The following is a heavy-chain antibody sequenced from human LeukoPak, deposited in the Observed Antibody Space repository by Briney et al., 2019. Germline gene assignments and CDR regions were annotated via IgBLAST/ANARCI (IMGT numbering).Heavy chain of an antibody. CDR2: ITSSGGDT. D-gene: IGHD3-16*01. J-gene: IGHJ4*02. Sequence: PGGSLRLSCAASGFTFSSYALAWVRQAPGEGLEWVSSITSSGGDTYYVDSVKGRFTISRDNSKNTLYLQMNSLRAEDTAVYYCARGSRGTYDCWGQGTLVTVSS. CDR3: ARGSRGTYDC. V-gene: IGHV3-23*01. CDR1: GFTFSSYA.